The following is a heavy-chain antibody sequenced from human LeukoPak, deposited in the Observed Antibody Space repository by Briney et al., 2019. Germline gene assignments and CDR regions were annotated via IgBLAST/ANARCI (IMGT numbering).Heavy chain of an antibody. CDR1: GYTFTSYG. CDR2: ISAYNGNT. V-gene: IGHV1-18*01. J-gene: IGHJ6*03. CDR3: ARDGRQWLVDYYYYYYYMDV. Sequence: ASVKVSCKASGYTFTSYGISWVRQAPGQGLEWMGWISAYNGNTNYAQKLQGRVTMTTDTSTSTAYMELRSLRSDDTAVYYCARDGRQWLVDYYYYYYYMDVWGKGTTVTVSS. D-gene: IGHD6-19*01.